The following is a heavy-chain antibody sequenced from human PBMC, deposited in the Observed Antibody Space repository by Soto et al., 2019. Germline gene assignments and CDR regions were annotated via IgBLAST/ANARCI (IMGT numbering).Heavy chain of an antibody. CDR2: ISAYNGNT. Sequence: WVPQATGQGLEWMGWISAYNGNTNYAQKLQGRVTMTTDTSTSTAYMELRSLRSDDTAVYYCARDPRGIFGVANYGMDVWGQGTTVTVSS. CDR3: ARDPRGIFGVANYGMDV. D-gene: IGHD3-3*01. J-gene: IGHJ6*02. V-gene: IGHV1-18*01.